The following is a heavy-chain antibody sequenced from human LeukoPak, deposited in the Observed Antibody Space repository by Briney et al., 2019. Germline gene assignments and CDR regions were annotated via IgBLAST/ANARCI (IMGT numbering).Heavy chain of an antibody. V-gene: IGHV3-21*01. Sequence: GGSLRLSCAASGFTFSSYSMNWVRQAPGKGLEWVSSISSSSSYIYYADSVKGRFTISRDNAKNSLYLQMNSLRAEDTAVYYCARDEDEQWPAEYYFDYWGQGTLVTVSS. CDR1: GFTFSSYS. D-gene: IGHD6-19*01. CDR3: ARDEDEQWPAEYYFDY. J-gene: IGHJ4*02. CDR2: ISSSSSYI.